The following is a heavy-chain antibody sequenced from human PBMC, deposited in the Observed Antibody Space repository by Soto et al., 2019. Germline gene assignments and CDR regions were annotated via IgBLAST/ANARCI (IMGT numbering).Heavy chain of an antibody. CDR1: GYTFTSYG. CDR3: AGDQVGATGDY. D-gene: IGHD1-26*01. Sequence: ASVKVSCKTSGYTFTSYGLSWVRQAPGQGLEWMGWISAYNGNRNYAQKVKGRVTMTTDTSTNTAYMELRSLRSDDTAVYYCAGDQVGATGDYWGQGTLVTVSS. CDR2: ISAYNGNR. V-gene: IGHV1-18*01. J-gene: IGHJ4*02.